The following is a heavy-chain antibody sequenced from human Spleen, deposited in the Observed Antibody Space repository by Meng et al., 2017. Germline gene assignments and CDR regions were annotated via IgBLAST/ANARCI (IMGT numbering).Heavy chain of an antibody. V-gene: IGHV3-9*01. CDR3: AKDISFGCISSSSCYSPELDY. D-gene: IGHD2-2*01. CDR1: GFTFDDYA. J-gene: IGHJ4*02. Sequence: SLKISCAASGFTFDDYAMHWVRQAPGKGLEWVSSINWNSGTIDYADSVKGRFTISRDNAKNSLFLQMNSLRAEDTALYYCAKDISFGCISSSSCYSPELDYWGQGILVTVSS. CDR2: INWNSGTI.